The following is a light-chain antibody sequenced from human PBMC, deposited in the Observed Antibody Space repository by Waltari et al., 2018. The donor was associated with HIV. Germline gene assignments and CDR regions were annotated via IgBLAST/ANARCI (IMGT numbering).Light chain of an antibody. CDR1: GAGHE. CDR3: QSFDSSLTGFV. CDR2: GNN. Sequence: QSVLTQPPSVSGAPGPRVSISCTGSGAGHEVQWYQQIAGKAPKLLIFGNNKRPSGVPARFFGSKSGTSASLAITGLQPEDEAHYYCQSFDSSLTGFVFGGGTEVVVL. J-gene: IGLJ1*01. V-gene: IGLV1-40*01.